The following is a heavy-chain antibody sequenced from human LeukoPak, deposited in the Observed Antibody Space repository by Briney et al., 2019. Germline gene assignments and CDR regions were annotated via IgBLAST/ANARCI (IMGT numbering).Heavy chain of an antibody. V-gene: IGHV4-59*01. Sequence: PSETLSLTCTVSGGSINNYYWTWIRQPPGKGLEWIGYIYYSGSTNSNPSLKSRVTISVDTSKNQFSLKLSSVTAAGTAMYYCARSGGSYGWFDPWGQGTLVTVSS. CDR3: ARSGGSYGWFDP. CDR2: IYYSGST. D-gene: IGHD1-26*01. J-gene: IGHJ5*02. CDR1: GGSINNYY.